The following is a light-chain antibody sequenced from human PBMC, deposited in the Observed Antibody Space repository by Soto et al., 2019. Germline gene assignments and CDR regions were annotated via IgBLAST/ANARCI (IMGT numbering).Light chain of an antibody. Sequence: EIVLTQSPGTLSLSPGERATLSCRASQSVSSSYLAWYQQKPGQAPRLLIYGASSRATGIPDRFSGSGSGIDFTLTISRLEPADFAVYYCQQYGSSSPVTFGGGTKVEIK. J-gene: IGKJ4*01. CDR3: QQYGSSSPVT. CDR2: GAS. V-gene: IGKV3-20*01. CDR1: QSVSSSY.